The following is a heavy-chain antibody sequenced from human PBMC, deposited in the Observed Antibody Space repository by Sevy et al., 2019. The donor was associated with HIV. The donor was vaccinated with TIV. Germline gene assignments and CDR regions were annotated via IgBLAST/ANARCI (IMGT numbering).Heavy chain of an antibody. J-gene: IGHJ4*02. Sequence: GGSLRLSCAASGFSFSSYGMHWVRQAPGKGLEWMSYIQYDGSNKDYADSVKGRFTISRDNSKNTLYLQMNSLRVEDTAVFYRVSAGGSEGGGHWGQGTLVSVSS. CDR1: GFSFSSYG. CDR2: IQYDGSNK. D-gene: IGHD3-10*01. CDR3: VSAGGSEGGGH. V-gene: IGHV3-30*02.